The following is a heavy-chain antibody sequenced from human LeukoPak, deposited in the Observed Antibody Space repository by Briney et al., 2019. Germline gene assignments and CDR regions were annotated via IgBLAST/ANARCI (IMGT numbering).Heavy chain of an antibody. J-gene: IGHJ4*02. CDR1: GFTFSTYS. CDR3: ARDGASLDY. CDR2: ISSSSTYI. V-gene: IGHV3-21*01. D-gene: IGHD1-26*01. Sequence: GGSLRLSCAASGFTFSTYSMNWVRQAPGKGLEWVSSISSSSTYIYYADSLKGRFTISRDNAKNSLYLQMNSLRAEDTAVYYCARDGASLDYWGQGTMVTVSS.